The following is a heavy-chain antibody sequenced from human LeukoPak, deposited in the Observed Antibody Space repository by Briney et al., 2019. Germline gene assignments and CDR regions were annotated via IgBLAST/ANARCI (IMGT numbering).Heavy chain of an antibody. CDR1: VYNFTDYY. CDR3: AREGPIVGATHLVDY. CDR2: INPNSDGT. Sequence: GASVKVSCKASVYNFTDYYMHWVRQAPGQGLDWMRWINPNSDGTNYAQKFQGRVTMTRDTSISTAYMELSRLRSDDTAVYYCAREGPIVGATHLVDYWGQGTLVTVSS. V-gene: IGHV1-2*02. D-gene: IGHD1-26*01. J-gene: IGHJ4*02.